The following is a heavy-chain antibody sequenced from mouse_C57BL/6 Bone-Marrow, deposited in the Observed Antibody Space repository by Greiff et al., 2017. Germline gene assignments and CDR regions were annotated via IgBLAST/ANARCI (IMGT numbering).Heavy chain of an antibody. CDR2: IHPNSGST. CDR1: GYTFPSYC. Sequence: QVQLQQPGAELVKPGASVKLSCKASGYTFPSYCMHWVKQRPGQGLEWIGMIHPNSGSTNYNEKFKSKATLTVDKSSSTAYMQLSSLTSDDSAVYYCAGNSTLYYAMDYWGRGTSVTVAS. D-gene: IGHD2-5*01. CDR3: AGNSTLYYAMDY. V-gene: IGHV1-64*01. J-gene: IGHJ4*01.